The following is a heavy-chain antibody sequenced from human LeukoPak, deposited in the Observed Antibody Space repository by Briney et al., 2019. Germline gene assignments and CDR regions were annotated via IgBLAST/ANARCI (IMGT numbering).Heavy chain of an antibody. CDR1: GFTFSSYS. J-gene: IGHJ6*04. Sequence: GGSLRLSCAASGFTFSSYSMNWVRQAPGKGLEWVSYISSSSSTIYYADSVKGRFTISRDNAKNSLYLQMNSLRAEDTAVYYCARDPFTIFGVVIIGRAMDVWGKGTTVTVSS. CDR2: ISSSSSTI. D-gene: IGHD3-3*01. V-gene: IGHV3-48*01. CDR3: ARDPFTIFGVVIIGRAMDV.